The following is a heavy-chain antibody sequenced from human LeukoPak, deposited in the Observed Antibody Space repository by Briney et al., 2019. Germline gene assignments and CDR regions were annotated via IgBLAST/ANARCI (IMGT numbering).Heavy chain of an antibody. CDR1: GFTFSSYG. D-gene: IGHD2-15*01. CDR3: ARDLYQYCSGGSCYGMDV. V-gene: IGHV3-30*03. J-gene: IGHJ6*02. Sequence: PGGSLRLSCAASGFTFSSYGMHWVRQAPGKGLEWVAIISYDGSNKYYADSVKGRFTISRDNSKNTLYLQMNSLRAEDTAVYYCARDLYQYCSGGSCYGMDVWGQGTTVTVSS. CDR2: ISYDGSNK.